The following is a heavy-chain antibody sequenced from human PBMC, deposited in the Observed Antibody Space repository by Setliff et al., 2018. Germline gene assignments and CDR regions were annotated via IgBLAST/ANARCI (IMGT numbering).Heavy chain of an antibody. CDR3: ARLTTVTTYYFDY. V-gene: IGHV4-38-2*01. D-gene: IGHD4-17*01. CDR2: IYHSGST. Sequence: KTSETLSLTCAVSGYSISSGYYWGWIRQPPGKGLEWIGSIYHSGSTYYNPSLKSRVTISVDTSKNQFSLKLSSVTAADTAVYYCARLTTVTTYYFDYWGQGTLVTVSS. J-gene: IGHJ4*02. CDR1: GYSISSGYY.